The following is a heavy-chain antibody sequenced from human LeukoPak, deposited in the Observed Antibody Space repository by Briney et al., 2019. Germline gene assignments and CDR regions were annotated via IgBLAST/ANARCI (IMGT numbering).Heavy chain of an antibody. CDR3: ARDQGSRTYCGEFFDL. D-gene: IGHD3-10*01. CDR1: GFTFSDYP. J-gene: IGHJ2*01. V-gene: IGHV3-30-3*01. Sequence: GGSLRLSCAVSGFTFSDYPMHWVRQAPGKGLEWVSFISHDENNKDYADSVKGRFTISRDNPKNALYLQMNSLRPEDTALYYCARDQGSRTYCGEFFDLWGRGTLVTVSS. CDR2: ISHDENNK.